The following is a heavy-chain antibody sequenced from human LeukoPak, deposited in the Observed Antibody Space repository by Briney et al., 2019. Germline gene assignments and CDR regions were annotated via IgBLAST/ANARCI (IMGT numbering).Heavy chain of an antibody. D-gene: IGHD3-22*01. Sequence: SETLSLTCTVSGCSISSYDWSWIRQPPGKGLEWIGYIYYSGRTKYNPSLKSRVTISVDTSKNQLSLKLSSVTAADTAVYYCARLGPGYDSSGYYYFDYWGQGTLVTVSS. CDR1: GCSISSYD. CDR2: IYYSGRT. CDR3: ARLGPGYDSSGYYYFDY. J-gene: IGHJ4*02. V-gene: IGHV4-59*08.